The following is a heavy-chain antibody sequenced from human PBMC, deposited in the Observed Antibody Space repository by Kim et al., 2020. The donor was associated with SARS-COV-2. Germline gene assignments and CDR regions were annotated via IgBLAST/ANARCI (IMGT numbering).Heavy chain of an antibody. J-gene: IGHJ2*01. D-gene: IGHD5-12*01. CDR1: GYTFTSYG. CDR2: ISAYNGNT. V-gene: IGHV1-18*01. Sequence: ASVKVSCKASGYTFTSYGISWVRQAPGQGLEWMGWISAYNGNTNYAQKLQGRVTMTTDTSTSTAYMELRRLRSDDTSVYYCARVDIVATITALGWYFVLWGRGTLVTVSS. CDR3: ARVDIVATITALGWYFVL.